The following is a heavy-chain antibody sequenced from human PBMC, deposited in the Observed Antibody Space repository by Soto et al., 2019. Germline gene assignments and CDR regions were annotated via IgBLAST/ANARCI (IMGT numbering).Heavy chain of an antibody. D-gene: IGHD3-22*01. CDR3: ARGRSRYSYDRSGYEWNAFDI. J-gene: IGHJ3*02. CDR1: VYSFTSYD. Sequence: ASVKVSWEASVYSFTSYDINLGRQATGQGLEWMGWMNPNSGNTGYAQKFQGRVTMTRNTSISTAYMELSSLRSEDTVVYYCARGRSRYSYDRSGYEWNAFDIWG. V-gene: IGHV1-8*01. CDR2: MNPNSGNT.